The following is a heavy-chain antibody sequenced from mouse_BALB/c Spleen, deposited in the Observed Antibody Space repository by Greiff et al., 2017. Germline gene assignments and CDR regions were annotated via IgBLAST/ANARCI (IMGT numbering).Heavy chain of an antibody. D-gene: IGHD1-2*01. CDR1: GFSLTSYG. CDR2: IWAGGST. Sequence: VHLVESGPGLVAPSQCLSITCTVSGFSLTSYGVHWVRQPPGKGLEWLGVIWAGGSTNYNSALMSRLSISKDNSKSQVFLKMNSLQTDDTAMYYCAREGTTAAMDYWGQGTSVTVSS. J-gene: IGHJ4*01. V-gene: IGHV2-9*02. CDR3: AREGTTAAMDY.